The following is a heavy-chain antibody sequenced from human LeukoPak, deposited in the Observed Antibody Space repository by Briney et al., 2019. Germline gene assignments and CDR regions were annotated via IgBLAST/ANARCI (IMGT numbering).Heavy chain of an antibody. CDR2: IYYSGST. V-gene: IGHV4-59*12. Sequence: PSETLSLTCTVSGGSISTYYWSWIRQPPGKGLEWIGYIYYSGSTNYNPSLKSRVTMSVDTSKNQFSLKLSSVTAADTAVYYCARDMRGEVDWSDPWGQGTLVTVSS. J-gene: IGHJ5*02. CDR3: ARDMRGEVDWSDP. D-gene: IGHD2-2*01. CDR1: GGSISTYY.